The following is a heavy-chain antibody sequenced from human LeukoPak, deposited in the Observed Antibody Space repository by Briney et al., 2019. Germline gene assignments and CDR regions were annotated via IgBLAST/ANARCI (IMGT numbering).Heavy chain of an antibody. CDR3: ARVGYCTNRVCYNRFDP. D-gene: IGHD2-8*01. CDR2: IYYSGST. V-gene: IGHV4-39*01. J-gene: IGHJ5*02. CDR1: AGSISSSSYY. Sequence: SETLSLTCTVSAGSISSSSYYWGWIRQPPGKGLEWIGSIYYSGSTHYNPSLKTRGTISADTSKNQFSLKLASVTAADTSVYFCARVGYCTNRVCYNRFDPWGQGTLVTVSS.